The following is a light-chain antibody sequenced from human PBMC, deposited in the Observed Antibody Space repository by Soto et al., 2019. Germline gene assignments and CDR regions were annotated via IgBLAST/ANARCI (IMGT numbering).Light chain of an antibody. CDR2: EVS. CDR3: SSYAGSNGV. J-gene: IGLJ1*01. CDR1: SSDVGGYNY. Sequence: QSALTQPPSASGSPGQSVTISCTGTSSDVGGYNYVSWYQQHPGKAPKLMIYEVSKRPSGVPDRFSGSKSGNTASLTVSGLPAEDEADYYCSSYAGSNGVFGTGTKVTVL. V-gene: IGLV2-8*01.